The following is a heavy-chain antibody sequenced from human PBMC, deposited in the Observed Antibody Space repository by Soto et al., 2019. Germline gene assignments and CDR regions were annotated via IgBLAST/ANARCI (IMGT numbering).Heavy chain of an antibody. D-gene: IGHD1-26*01. V-gene: IGHV3-30*18. CDR3: AKGKWPEIVGATTF. Sequence: QVQLVESGGGVVQPGRSLRLSCAASGFTFSSYGMHWVRQAPGKGLEWVAVISYDGSNKYYADSVKGRFTISRDNSKNTLYLQMNSLRAEDTAVYYCAKGKWPEIVGATTFWGQGTLVTVSS. CDR2: ISYDGSNK. CDR1: GFTFSSYG. J-gene: IGHJ4*02.